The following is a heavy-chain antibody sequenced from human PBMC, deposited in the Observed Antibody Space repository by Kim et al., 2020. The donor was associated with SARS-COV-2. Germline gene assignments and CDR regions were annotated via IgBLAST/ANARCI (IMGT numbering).Heavy chain of an antibody. CDR2: INTNTGNP. Sequence: ASVKVSCKSSGYTFTSYAMNWVRQAPGQGLEWMGWINTNTGNPTYAQGFTGRFVFSLDTSVSTTYLQISSLKAEDTAVYYCASDGGYSYGSSFDYWGQGTLVTVSS. V-gene: IGHV7-4-1*02. J-gene: IGHJ4*02. CDR3: ASDGGYSYGSSFDY. D-gene: IGHD5-18*01. CDR1: GYTFTSYA.